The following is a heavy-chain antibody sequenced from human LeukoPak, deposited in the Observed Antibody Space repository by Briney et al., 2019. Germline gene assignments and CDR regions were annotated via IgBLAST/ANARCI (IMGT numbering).Heavy chain of an antibody. CDR2: IYSDNT. D-gene: IGHD5-12*01. V-gene: IGHV3-53*01. J-gene: IGHJ4*02. CDR1: GFTFSTYN. CDR3: AREVVATINY. Sequence: GRSLRLSCVVSGFTFSTYNMNWVRQAPGKGLEWVSFIYSDNTHYSDSVKGRFTISRDNSKNTLYLQMNSLRAEDTAVYYCAREVVATINYWGQGTLVTVSS.